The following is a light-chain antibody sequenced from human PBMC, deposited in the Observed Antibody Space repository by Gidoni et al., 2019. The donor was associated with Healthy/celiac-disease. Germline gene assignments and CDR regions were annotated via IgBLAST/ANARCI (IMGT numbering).Light chain of an antibody. CDR1: QDISNY. CDR2: DAS. CDR3: KQYDNLPGT. J-gene: IGKJ4*01. V-gene: IGKV1-33*01. Sequence: DIQMTQSPSSLSASVGDRVTITCQASQDISNYLNWYQQKPGKAPKLLIYDASNLETGVPSRFSGSGSGTDFTFTISSLQPEDIATYYCKQYDNLPGTFGGGTKVEIK.